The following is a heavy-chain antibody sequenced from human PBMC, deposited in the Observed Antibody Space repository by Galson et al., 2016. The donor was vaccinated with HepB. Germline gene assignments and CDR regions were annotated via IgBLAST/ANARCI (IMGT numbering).Heavy chain of an antibody. V-gene: IGHV3-53*01. Sequence: SLRLSCAVSGFTVSANYMSWVRQGPGKGLEWVSGIYKGGSTYYAVSVKGRFTISRDTSENTLLLHMNSLTVDDTAVYYCTLGSDASYWGQGTLVIVSS. CDR3: TLGSDASY. CDR1: GFTVSANY. J-gene: IGHJ4*02. D-gene: IGHD3-10*01. CDR2: IYKGGST.